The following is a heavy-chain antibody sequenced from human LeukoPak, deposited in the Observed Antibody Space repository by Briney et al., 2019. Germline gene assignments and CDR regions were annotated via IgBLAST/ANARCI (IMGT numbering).Heavy chain of an antibody. CDR1: GFTFSSYE. V-gene: IGHV3-48*03. CDR3: LSSGWFFDY. J-gene: IGHJ4*02. Sequence: GGSLRLSCAASGFTFSSYEMNRVRQAPGKGLEWVSYISSSGSTVYYADSVKGRFTISRDNAKNSLYLQMNSLRAEDTAVYYCLSSGWFFDYWGQGTLVTVSS. CDR2: ISSSGSTV. D-gene: IGHD6-19*01.